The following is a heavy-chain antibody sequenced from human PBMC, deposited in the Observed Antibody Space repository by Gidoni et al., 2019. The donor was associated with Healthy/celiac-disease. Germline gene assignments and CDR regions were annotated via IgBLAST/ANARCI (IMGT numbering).Heavy chain of an antibody. CDR1: GFPFSRYG. J-gene: IGHJ4*02. Sequence: QVQLVESGGGVVQPGRSLRLSCAASGFPFSRYGMHWVRQATGKGLEWVAVLGYDGSNKYYEDSVKGRFTISRDNSKNTLYLQMNSLRAEDTAVYYCARDRGELDPRRVFDYWGQGTLVTVSS. CDR3: ARDRGELDPRRVFDY. CDR2: LGYDGSNK. V-gene: IGHV3-33*01. D-gene: IGHD1-26*01.